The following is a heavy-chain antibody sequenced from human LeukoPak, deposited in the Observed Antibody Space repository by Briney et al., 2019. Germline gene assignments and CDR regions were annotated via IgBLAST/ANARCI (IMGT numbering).Heavy chain of an antibody. V-gene: IGHV3-74*01. CDR2: INSDGSST. CDR1: GFTFSSYW. D-gene: IGHD2-8*01. Sequence: GGSLRLSCAASGFTFSSYWMHWVRQAPGKGLVWVSRINSDGSSTSYADSVKGRFTISRDNAKNTLYLQMNSLRAEDTAVYYCASGCTNGGCYGRIWGQGQWSPSLQ. J-gene: IGHJ3*02. CDR3: ASGCTNGGCYGRI.